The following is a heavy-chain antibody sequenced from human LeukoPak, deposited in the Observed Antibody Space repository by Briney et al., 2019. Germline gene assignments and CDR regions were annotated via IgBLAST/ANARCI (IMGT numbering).Heavy chain of an antibody. CDR3: ATVVGDSSGYYSPGGFDY. Sequence: ASVKVSCKVSGYTLTELSMHWVRQAPGKGLEWMGGFDPEDGETIYAQKFQGRVTMTEDTSTDTAYMELSSLRSEDTAVYYCATVVGDSSGYYSPGGFDYWGQGTLVTVSS. D-gene: IGHD3-22*01. V-gene: IGHV1-24*01. CDR2: FDPEDGET. J-gene: IGHJ4*02. CDR1: GYTLTELS.